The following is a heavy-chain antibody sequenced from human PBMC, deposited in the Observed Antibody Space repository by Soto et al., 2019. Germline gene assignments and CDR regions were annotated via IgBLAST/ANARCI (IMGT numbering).Heavy chain of an antibody. Sequence: GSGPTLVNPTHPLTLTCTFSGFSLTTSGVGVGWLRQPPGKALEWLALIYWDDDERYSPSLQSRLTITKDTSKNKGGLTMTNMDPVDTATYYSAHMTTVTTFDAWGQGTMVTVSS. CDR2: IYWDDDE. CDR1: GFSLTTSGVG. D-gene: IGHD4-17*01. CDR3: AHMTTVTTFDA. J-gene: IGHJ4*02. V-gene: IGHV2-5*02.